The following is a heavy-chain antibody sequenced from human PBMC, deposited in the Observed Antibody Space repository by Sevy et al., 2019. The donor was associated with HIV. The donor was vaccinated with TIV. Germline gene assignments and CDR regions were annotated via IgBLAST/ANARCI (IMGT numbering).Heavy chain of an antibody. CDR3: ATSRSGYFDSSGYHIY. D-gene: IGHD3-22*01. CDR2: IYPDDSDT. J-gene: IGHJ4*02. Sequence: GESLKISCKGSGYSFTSHWIGWVRHMPGKGLEWMGIIYPDDSDTRYSPSFQGQVTFSADKSISTAYLQRSSLKASDTALYYCATSRSGYFDSSGYHIYWGQGTLVTVSS. V-gene: IGHV5-51*01. CDR1: GYSFTSHW.